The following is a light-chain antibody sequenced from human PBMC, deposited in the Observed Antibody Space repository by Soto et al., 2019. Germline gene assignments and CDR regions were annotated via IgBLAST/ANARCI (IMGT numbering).Light chain of an antibody. V-gene: IGKV3-20*01. Sequence: EIVMTQSPGTLSLSAGERATLTCRASQSVSSSYLAWYQQKPGQAPRLLIYGASSRATGIPDRFSGSGSGTDFTLTISRLEPEDFAGYYCQQYDTSPRTFGQGTKVDIK. CDR1: QSVSSSY. J-gene: IGKJ1*01. CDR3: QQYDTSPRT. CDR2: GAS.